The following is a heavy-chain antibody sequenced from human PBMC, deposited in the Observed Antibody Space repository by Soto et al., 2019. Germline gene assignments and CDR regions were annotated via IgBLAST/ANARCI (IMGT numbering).Heavy chain of an antibody. D-gene: IGHD3-22*01. CDR2: IYYSGST. CDR3: ARVGQLEYYDSSGCRGYFDY. CDR1: GGSISSYY. Sequence: SETLSLTCTVSGGSISSYYWSWIRQPPGKGLEWIGYIYYSGSTNYNPSLKSRVTISVDTSKNQFSLKLSSVTAADTAVYYCARVGQLEYYDSSGCRGYFDYWGQGTLVTVSS. J-gene: IGHJ4*02. V-gene: IGHV4-59*12.